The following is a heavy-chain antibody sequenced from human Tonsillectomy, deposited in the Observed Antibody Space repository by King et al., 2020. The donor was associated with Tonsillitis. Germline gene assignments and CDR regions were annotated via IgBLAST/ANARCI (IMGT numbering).Heavy chain of an antibody. Sequence: VQLVESGGDLVQPGGSLRLSCAASGFTFSSYSMNWVRQAPGKGLEWVSYISSSSSTIYYADSVKGRFTISRDNAKNSLYLQVNSLGAEDTAVYYCARGFPGEWYFDLWGRGTPVTVSS. D-gene: IGHD7-27*01. V-gene: IGHV3-48*01. CDR2: ISSSSSTI. CDR1: GFTFSSYS. CDR3: ARGFPGEWYFDL. J-gene: IGHJ2*01.